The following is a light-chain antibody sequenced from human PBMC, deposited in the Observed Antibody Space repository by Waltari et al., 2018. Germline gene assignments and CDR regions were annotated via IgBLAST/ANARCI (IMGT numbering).Light chain of an antibody. V-gene: IGLV1-36*01. CDR3: AAWDDSLNGQV. J-gene: IGLJ1*01. Sequence: QSVLTQPPSVSGAPRERVTISCSGRSSNIGINVVNWYQQLPGKAPKLLIYYDDLVPSGVSDRFSGSKSGTSASLAITGLQSDDEADYYCAAWDDSLNGQVFGTGTKVTVL. CDR1: SSNIGINV. CDR2: YDD.